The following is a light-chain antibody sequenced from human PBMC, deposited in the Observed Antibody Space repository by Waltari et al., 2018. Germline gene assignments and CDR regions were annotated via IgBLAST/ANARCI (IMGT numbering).Light chain of an antibody. CDR3: QQSYTTPYT. J-gene: IGKJ2*01. Sequence: DIQMTQSPSSLSASVGDRVTITCRASQSISSYLNWYPQKPGKAPKFLIYAASSLQSGVPSRFSGSRSGTDFTLTISSLQPEDFATYYCQQSYTTPYTFGQGTKLEIK. V-gene: IGKV1-39*01. CDR1: QSISSY. CDR2: AAS.